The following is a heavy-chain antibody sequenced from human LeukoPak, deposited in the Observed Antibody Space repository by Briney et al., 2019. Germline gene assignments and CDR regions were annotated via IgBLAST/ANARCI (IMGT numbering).Heavy chain of an antibody. CDR1: GASISGYY. CDR3: ARGGYYGSGSYTVDV. J-gene: IGHJ6*04. Sequence: SETLSLTCIVSGASISGYYWNWIRQPAGKGLEWIGRMYTSGSTNYNPSLRSRVTMSVDTSKNQFSLRLSSVTAADTAAYYCARGGYYGSGSYTVDVWGKGTTVTVSS. D-gene: IGHD3-10*01. V-gene: IGHV4-4*07. CDR2: MYTSGST.